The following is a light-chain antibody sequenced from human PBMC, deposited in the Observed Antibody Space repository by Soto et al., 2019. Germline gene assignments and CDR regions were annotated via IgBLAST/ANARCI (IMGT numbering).Light chain of an antibody. CDR2: GAS. CDR1: QSVSSSY. J-gene: IGKJ2*01. V-gene: IGKV3-20*01. Sequence: EIVLTQSPGTLSLSPGERATLSCRASQSVSSSYSAWYQQKPGQAPRLLIYGASSRATGIPDRFSGSGSGTDFTLTISRLEPEDFAVYYCQQYDSSFMYTFGQGTKLEIK. CDR3: QQYDSSFMYT.